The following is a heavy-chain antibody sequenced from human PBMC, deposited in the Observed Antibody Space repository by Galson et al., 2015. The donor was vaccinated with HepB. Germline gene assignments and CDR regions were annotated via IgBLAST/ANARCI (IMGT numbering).Heavy chain of an antibody. CDR3: ARHFSYDWHNPDYYYYGMDV. V-gene: IGHV5-10-1*01. D-gene: IGHD5-12*01. CDR2: IDPSDSYT. CDR1: GYSFTSYW. Sequence: QSGAEVTKPGESLRISCKGSGYSFTSYWISWVRQMPGKGLEWMGRIDPSDSYTNYSPSFQGHVTLSADKSIGTAYLQWSSLKASDTAMYYGARHFSYDWHNPDYYYYGMDVWGQGTTVTVSS. J-gene: IGHJ6*02.